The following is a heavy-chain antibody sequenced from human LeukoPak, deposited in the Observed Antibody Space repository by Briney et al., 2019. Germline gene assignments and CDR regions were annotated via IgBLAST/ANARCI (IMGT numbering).Heavy chain of an antibody. Sequence: SETLSLTCAVSGGSISSSNWWSWIRQPPGKGLEWIGEINHSGSTNYNPSLKSRVTISVDTSKNQFSLKLSSVTAADTAVYYCARLRPQRKLWHGYYYYYMDVWGKGTTVTISS. D-gene: IGHD6-25*01. V-gene: IGHV4-4*02. J-gene: IGHJ6*03. CDR3: ARLRPQRKLWHGYYYYYMDV. CDR2: INHSGST. CDR1: GGSISSSNW.